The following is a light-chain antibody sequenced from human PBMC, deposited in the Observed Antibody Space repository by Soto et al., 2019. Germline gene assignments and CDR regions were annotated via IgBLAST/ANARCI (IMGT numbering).Light chain of an antibody. CDR3: QQYNNWPPKVT. J-gene: IGKJ3*01. CDR2: GAS. CDR1: QSVSSN. Sequence: EIVMTQSPATLSVSPGERATPSCRASQSVSSNLAWYQQKPGQAPRLLIYGASTRATGIPARFSGSGSGTEFTLTISSLQSEDFAVYYCQQYNNWPPKVTFGPGTKVDI. V-gene: IGKV3-15*01.